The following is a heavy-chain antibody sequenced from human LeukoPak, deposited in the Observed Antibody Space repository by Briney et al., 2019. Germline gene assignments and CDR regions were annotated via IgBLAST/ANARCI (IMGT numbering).Heavy chain of an antibody. Sequence: SGGSLRLSCAASGLTFGSYGMHWVRQAPGKGLEWVAVISYDGSHKYYADSVKGRFTISRDNSKNTLYLQMNSLRPEDTAVYHCARDPTGHYYYYYYMDVWGKGTTVTVSS. J-gene: IGHJ6*03. D-gene: IGHD1-1*01. V-gene: IGHV3-30*06. CDR2: ISYDGSHK. CDR1: GLTFGSYG. CDR3: ARDPTGHYYYYYYMDV.